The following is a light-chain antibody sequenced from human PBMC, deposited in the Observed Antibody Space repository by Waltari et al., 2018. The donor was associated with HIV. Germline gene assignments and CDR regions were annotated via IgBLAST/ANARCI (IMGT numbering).Light chain of an antibody. V-gene: IGKV4-1*01. CDR1: QSVLYKSHNRNY. Sequence: DIVMIQSPESLAVSLGERATINCKSSQSVLYKSHNRNYLAWYQQKAGQPPKLLFSWASARDSGVPDRFRGSGSGTDFTLTIRSLQAEDVAVYYCQQYHNWPPLTFGPGTKVDLK. CDR3: QQYHNWPPLT. CDR2: WAS. J-gene: IGKJ3*01.